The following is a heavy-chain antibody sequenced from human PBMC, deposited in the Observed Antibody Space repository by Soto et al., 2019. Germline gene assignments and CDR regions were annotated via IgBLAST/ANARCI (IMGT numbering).Heavy chain of an antibody. J-gene: IGHJ4*02. Sequence: QSQTLSLTCAISGDSVSSNSAAWNWIRQSPSRGLEWLGRTYYRSKWYNDYAVSVKSRITINPDTSKNQFSLQLNSVTPEDTAVYYCARGARGPHSSGRYYFDYWGQGTLVTVSS. D-gene: IGHD6-19*01. V-gene: IGHV6-1*01. CDR3: ARGARGPHSSGRYYFDY. CDR1: GDSVSSNSAA. CDR2: TYYRSKWYN.